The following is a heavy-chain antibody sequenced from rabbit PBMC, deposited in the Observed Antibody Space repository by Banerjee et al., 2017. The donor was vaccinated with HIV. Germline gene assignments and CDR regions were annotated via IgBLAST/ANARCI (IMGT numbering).Heavy chain of an antibody. CDR1: GFDISNYNM. Sequence: QEQLKETGGGLVQPEGSLTLTCKASGFDISNYNMQWVRQSPGKGLESIGFINTLGSAYYASWAKGRFTISKTSSTTVTLQMTSLTAADTATYFCARGLVAGVLDLWGPGTLVTVS. CDR3: ARGLVAGVLDL. CDR2: INTLGSA. V-gene: IGHV1S45*01. D-gene: IGHD3-3*01. J-gene: IGHJ4*01.